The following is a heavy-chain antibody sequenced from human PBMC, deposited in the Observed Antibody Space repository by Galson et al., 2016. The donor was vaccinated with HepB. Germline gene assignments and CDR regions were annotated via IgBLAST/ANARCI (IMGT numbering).Heavy chain of an antibody. D-gene: IGHD6-6*01. CDR2: ITSSGGST. CDR3: AKIFGISSSRSYGMDG. J-gene: IGHJ6*02. Sequence: SLRLSCAASTFTFSNYGMRWVRQAPGKGLEWVSSITSSGGSTYYADSVKGRFTISRDNSKNTLYLQMNSLRAEDTAVYYCAKIFGISSSRSYGMDGWGQGTTVTVSS. V-gene: IGHV3-23*01. CDR1: TFTFSNYG.